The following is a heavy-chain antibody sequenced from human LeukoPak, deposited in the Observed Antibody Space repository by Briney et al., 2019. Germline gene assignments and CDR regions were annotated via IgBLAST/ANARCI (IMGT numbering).Heavy chain of an antibody. CDR3: ARYGRLRSSQSNWFDP. Sequence: SETLSLTCAVYGGSFSGYYWSWIRQPPGKGLEWIGEINHSGSTNYNPSLKSRVTISVDTSKNQFSLKVNSVTAADTALYYCARYGRLRSSQSNWFDPWGQGTLVTVSS. CDR2: INHSGST. D-gene: IGHD1-26*01. J-gene: IGHJ5*02. CDR1: GGSFSGYY. V-gene: IGHV4-34*01.